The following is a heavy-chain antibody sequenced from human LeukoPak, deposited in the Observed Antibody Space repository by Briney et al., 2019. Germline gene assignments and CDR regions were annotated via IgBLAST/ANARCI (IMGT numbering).Heavy chain of an antibody. Sequence: SETLSLTCAVYGGSFSGYYWSWIRQPPGKGLEWIGEINHSGSTNYNPSLKSRVTISVDTSKNQFSLKLSSVTAADTAVYYCARHHYDYVWGSYRFYSGNYYYYYMDVWGKGTTVTVSS. D-gene: IGHD3-16*02. CDR1: GGSFSGYY. J-gene: IGHJ6*03. V-gene: IGHV4-34*01. CDR3: ARHHYDYVWGSYRFYSGNYYYYYMDV. CDR2: INHSGST.